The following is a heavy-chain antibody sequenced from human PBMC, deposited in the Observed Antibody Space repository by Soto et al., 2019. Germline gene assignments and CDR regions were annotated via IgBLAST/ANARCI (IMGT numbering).Heavy chain of an antibody. Sequence: QVQLVQSGDEVRKPGSSVKVSCKASGYIFVNFVFAWLRRAPGKGLEWLGWISPYSGNTHYASKVQGRLTMTTDTSTSTAYMDLGSLTSDDTAVYYCAMVDNYVTPTPQDVWGQGTTVTVSS. CDR3: AMVDNYVTPTPQDV. J-gene: IGHJ6*02. CDR2: ISPYSGNT. D-gene: IGHD3-16*01. CDR1: GYIFVNFV. V-gene: IGHV1-18*01.